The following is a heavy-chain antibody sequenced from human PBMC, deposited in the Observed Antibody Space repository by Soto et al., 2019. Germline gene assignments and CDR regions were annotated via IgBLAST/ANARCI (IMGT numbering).Heavy chain of an antibody. V-gene: IGHV4-39*01. Sequence: QLQLQESGPGLVKPSETLSLTCTVSGGSISSSSYYWGWIRQPPGKGLEWIGSIYYSGSTYYNPSLKSRVTRSEDTSKNQFSLKLSSVTAADTAVYYCARHLKAALVSYYYYMDVWDKGTTVTVSS. CDR3: ARHLKAALVSYYYYMDV. CDR2: IYYSGST. D-gene: IGHD6-6*01. CDR1: GGSISSSSYY. J-gene: IGHJ6*03.